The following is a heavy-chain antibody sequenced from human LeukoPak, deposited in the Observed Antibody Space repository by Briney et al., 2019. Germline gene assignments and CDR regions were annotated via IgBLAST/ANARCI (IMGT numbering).Heavy chain of an antibody. CDR1: GYTLTELS. J-gene: IGHJ4*02. D-gene: IGHD3-22*01. Sequence: ASVKVSCKVSGYTLTELSMHWVRQAPGKGLEWMGGFDPEDGETIYAQKFQGRVTVTRDTSISTAYMELSGLRSDDTAVYYCATDTSSGLTSADYWGQGTLVTVSS. V-gene: IGHV1-24*01. CDR3: ATDTSSGLTSADY. CDR2: FDPEDGET.